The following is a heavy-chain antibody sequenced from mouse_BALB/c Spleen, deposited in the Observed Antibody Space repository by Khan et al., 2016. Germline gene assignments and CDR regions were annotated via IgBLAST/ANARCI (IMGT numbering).Heavy chain of an antibody. CDR3: TRKGIFYGTYDFDS. V-gene: IGHV1-15*01. D-gene: IGHD2-1*01. CDR1: GYTFSDYE. J-gene: IGHJ2*01. CDR2: IDPATGGT. Sequence: QVQLKQSGAELVRPGASVTLSCKASGYTFSDYEMHWVKQTPVHGLQWIGSIDPATGGTAYNQKFKGQATLTAGRSSSTSYMELRRLTSEDSAVYYCTRKGIFYGTYDFDSWGQGTTLTVSS.